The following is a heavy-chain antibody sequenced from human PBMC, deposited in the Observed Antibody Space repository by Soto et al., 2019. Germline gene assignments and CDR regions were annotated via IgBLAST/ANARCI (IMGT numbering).Heavy chain of an antibody. CDR3: DQTLGSAVAGPGRFDL. Sequence: QVQLVQSGAEVKKPGSSVKVSCKASGGTFSRYAISWVRQAPGQGLEWMGGITPMFGTANYAQKFQGRVRFTAGESTSTVHIELRRLRSEDTAVYSCDQTLGSAVAGPGRFDLWCRGTLVIVSS. J-gene: IGHJ2*01. V-gene: IGHV1-69*12. CDR1: GGTFSRYA. D-gene: IGHD6-19*01. CDR2: ITPMFGTA.